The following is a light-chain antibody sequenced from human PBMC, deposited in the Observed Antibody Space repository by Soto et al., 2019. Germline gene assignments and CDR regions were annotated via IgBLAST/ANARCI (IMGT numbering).Light chain of an antibody. J-gene: IGKJ1*01. CDR3: QQYDKLVT. CDR2: DAS. V-gene: IGKV1-33*01. Sequence: DVQMTQSPSSLSASIGDRVTITCQASQDIRNYLNWYQQIPGKAPDLLIHDASNLETGVPSRFSGSGSGTVFTFTISSLQPEDIATYYCQQYDKLVTFGQGTKV. CDR1: QDIRNY.